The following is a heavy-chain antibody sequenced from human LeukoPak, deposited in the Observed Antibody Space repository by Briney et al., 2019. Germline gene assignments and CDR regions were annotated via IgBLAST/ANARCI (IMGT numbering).Heavy chain of an antibody. V-gene: IGHV3-30*02. CDR1: GFTFSSYG. D-gene: IGHD2-15*01. Sequence: PGGSLRLSCAASGFTFSSYGMHWVRQAPGKGLEWVAFTRYDGSNKYYADSVKGRFTISRDNSKNTLYLQMNSLRAEDTAVYYCAKDQDVVVVAATQIDYWGQGTLVTVSS. J-gene: IGHJ4*02. CDR2: TRYDGSNK. CDR3: AKDQDVVVVAATQIDY.